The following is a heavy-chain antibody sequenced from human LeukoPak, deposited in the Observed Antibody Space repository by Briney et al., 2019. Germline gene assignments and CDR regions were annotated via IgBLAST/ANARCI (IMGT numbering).Heavy chain of an antibody. J-gene: IGHJ4*02. Sequence: SETLSLTCTVSGGSISSSSYYWSWIRQPAGKGLEWIGRIYTSGSTNYNPSLKSRVTMSVDTSKNQFSLKLSSVTAADTAVYYCARDEDSSGWELWGQGTLVTVSS. CDR1: GGSISSSSYY. CDR3: ARDEDSSGWEL. V-gene: IGHV4-61*02. D-gene: IGHD6-19*01. CDR2: IYTSGST.